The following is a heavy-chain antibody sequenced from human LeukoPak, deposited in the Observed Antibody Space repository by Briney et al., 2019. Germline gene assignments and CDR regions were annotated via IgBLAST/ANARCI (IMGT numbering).Heavy chain of an antibody. CDR2: ISYDGSNK. CDR3: GRGNDYGDYVY. Sequence: GGSLRLSCAASGFTFSSYAMHWVRQAPGKGLEWVAVISYDGSNKYYADSVKGRFTISRDNSKNTLYLQMNSLRAEDTAVYYDGRGNDYGDYVYCRQGTLVTDSS. D-gene: IGHD4-17*01. J-gene: IGHJ4*02. V-gene: IGHV3-30-3*01. CDR1: GFTFSSYA.